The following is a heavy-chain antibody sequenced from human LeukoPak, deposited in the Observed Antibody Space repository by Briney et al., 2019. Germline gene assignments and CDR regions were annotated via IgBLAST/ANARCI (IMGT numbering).Heavy chain of an antibody. J-gene: IGHJ4*02. V-gene: IGHV1-18*01. Sequence: GASVKYSCKASGYTFSSYGISWVRQAPGQGLEWMGWISTYSGNTNSAQNLQGRVTMTTDTSTSTAYMELRSLRSDDTAMYYCAVVVPAAIRAWGQGTLVTVSS. CDR2: ISTYSGNT. CDR3: AVVVPAAIRA. D-gene: IGHD2-2*02. CDR1: GYTFSSYG.